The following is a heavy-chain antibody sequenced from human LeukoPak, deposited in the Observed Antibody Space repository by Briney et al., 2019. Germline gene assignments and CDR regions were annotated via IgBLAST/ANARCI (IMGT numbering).Heavy chain of an antibody. CDR1: GYTFTSYD. CDR2: MNPNSGNT. V-gene: IGHV1-8*01. D-gene: IGHD6-6*01. J-gene: IGHJ6*02. Sequence: ASVKVSCKASGYTFTSYDINWVRQATGQGLEWMGWMNPNSGNTGYAQKFQGRVTMTRNTSISTAYMELSSLRSEDTAVYYRACGLYSSSFPLFSYYYYGMDVWGQGTTVTVSS. CDR3: ACGLYSSSFPLFSYYYYGMDV.